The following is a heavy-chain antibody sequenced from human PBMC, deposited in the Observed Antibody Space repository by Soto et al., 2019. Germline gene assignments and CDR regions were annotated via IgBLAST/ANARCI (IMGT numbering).Heavy chain of an antibody. Sequence: GESLKISCQGSGYSFSTYWIGWVRQMPGKGLEWMGIIYPGDSDIRYSPSFQGQVTISADKSISTAYLQWSSLKASDTAIYYCVRHGRGNWYLDNWGQGILVTVSS. CDR1: GYSFSTYW. V-gene: IGHV5-51*01. J-gene: IGHJ4*02. CDR3: VRHGRGNWYLDN. CDR2: IYPGDSDI.